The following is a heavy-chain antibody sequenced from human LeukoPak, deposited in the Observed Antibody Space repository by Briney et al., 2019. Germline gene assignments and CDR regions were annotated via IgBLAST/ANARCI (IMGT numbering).Heavy chain of an antibody. V-gene: IGHV4-59*01. J-gene: IGHJ4*02. CDR1: GGSIGSYY. D-gene: IGHD6-13*01. CDR2: IYYSGST. Sequence: SETLSLTCTVSGGSIGSYYWSWIRQPPGKGLEWIGYIYYSGSTNYNPSLKSRVTISLDTSKNQFSMNLISATAADTAVYYCAREGVAAAGKLDYWGQGTLVTVSS. CDR3: AREGVAAAGKLDY.